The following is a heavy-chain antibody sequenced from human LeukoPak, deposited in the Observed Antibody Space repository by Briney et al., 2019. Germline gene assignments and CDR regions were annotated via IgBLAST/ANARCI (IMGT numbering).Heavy chain of an antibody. CDR1: GFTFSNNG. Sequence: GGSLRLSCAASGFTFSNNGMHWVRQTPGKGLEWVAFTQYDESKTFYGDSARGRFTISRDNSKNTLYLQMNSLTTDDSAVYYCAKARYSGSPALDFWGQGTLVTVSS. CDR3: AKARYSGSPALDF. CDR2: TQYDESKT. D-gene: IGHD1-26*01. V-gene: IGHV3-30*02. J-gene: IGHJ4*02.